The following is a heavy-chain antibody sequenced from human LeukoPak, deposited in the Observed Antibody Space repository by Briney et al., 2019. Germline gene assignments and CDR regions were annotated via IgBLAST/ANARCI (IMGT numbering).Heavy chain of an antibody. CDR2: MNPNSGNT. CDR3: ARADYDILTGRNWFDP. V-gene: IGHV1-8*01. CDR1: GYTFTSYD. J-gene: IGHJ5*02. Sequence: GASVKVSCKASGYTFTSYDINWVRQATGQGLEWMGWMNPNSGNTGYAQKFQGRVTMTRNTSISTAYMELSSLRSEDTAVYYCARADYDILTGRNWFDPWGQGTLVTVSS. D-gene: IGHD3-9*01.